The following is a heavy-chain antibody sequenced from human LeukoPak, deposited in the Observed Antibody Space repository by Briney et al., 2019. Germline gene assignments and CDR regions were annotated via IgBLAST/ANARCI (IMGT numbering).Heavy chain of an antibody. D-gene: IGHD5-18*01. V-gene: IGHV3-23*01. CDR1: GFTFSSYA. CDR2: ISGSGGST. J-gene: IGHJ4*02. CDR3: AKGSWIQLWSPFYY. Sequence: PGGSLRLSCAASGFTFSSYAMSWVRQAPGKGLEWVSAISGSGGSTYYADSVKGRFTISRDNSKNTLYLQMNSLRAEGTAVYYCAKGSWIQLWSPFYYWGQGTLVTVSS.